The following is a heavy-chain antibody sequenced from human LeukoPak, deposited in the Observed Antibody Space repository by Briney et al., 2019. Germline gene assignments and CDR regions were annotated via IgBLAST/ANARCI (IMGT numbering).Heavy chain of an antibody. CDR1: GFTVSSNY. D-gene: IGHD6-13*01. Sequence: EAGGSLRLSCAASGFTVSSNYMSWVRQAPGKGLEWVSVIYSGGSTYYADSVKGRSTISRDNSKNTLYLQMNSLRAEDTAVYYCASDQLGWSAAGPESYWGQGTLVTVSS. J-gene: IGHJ4*02. CDR3: ASDQLGWSAAGPESY. V-gene: IGHV3-66*01. CDR2: IYSGGST.